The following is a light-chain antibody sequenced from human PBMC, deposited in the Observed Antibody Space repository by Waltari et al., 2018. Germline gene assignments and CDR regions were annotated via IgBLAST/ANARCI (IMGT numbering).Light chain of an antibody. CDR1: NIGIKT. Sequence: SYVLTQPPSLSVAPGQTARITCGGNNIGIKTVHWYQHKPGRAPVLVVYDDDDRPSGIPERISGSNSGNTATLTISRVEAGDEADFYCQVWDSSTDHVVFGGGTKLTVL. CDR3: QVWDSSTDHVV. CDR2: DDD. V-gene: IGLV3-21*02. J-gene: IGLJ2*01.